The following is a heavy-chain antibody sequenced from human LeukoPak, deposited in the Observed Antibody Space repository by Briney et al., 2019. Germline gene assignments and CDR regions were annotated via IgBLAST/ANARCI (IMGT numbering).Heavy chain of an antibody. CDR3: ARCGGSCQKYHYYMDV. CDR1: GFTFSSYA. CDR2: ISYDGSNK. D-gene: IGHD2-15*01. Sequence: PGGSLRLSCAASGFTFSSYAMHWVRQAPGKGLERVAFISYDGSNKYYADSVKGRFIISRDNAKNSLYLQMNGLRAEDTAVYYCARCGGSCQKYHYYMDVWGKGTTVTVSS. V-gene: IGHV3-30-3*01. J-gene: IGHJ6*03.